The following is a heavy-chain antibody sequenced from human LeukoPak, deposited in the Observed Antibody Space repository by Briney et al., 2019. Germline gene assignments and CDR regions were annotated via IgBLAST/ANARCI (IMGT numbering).Heavy chain of an antibody. D-gene: IGHD3-10*01. J-gene: IGHJ4*02. CDR2: ISGSGGST. V-gene: IGHV3-23*01. CDR1: GFTVSSNY. Sequence: PGGPLRLSCAASGFTVSSNYMSWVRQPPGKGLEWVSAISGSGGSTYYADSVKGRFTISRDNSKNTLYLQMNSLRAEDTAVYYCAKDRGRDYWGQGTLVTVSS. CDR3: AKDRGRDY.